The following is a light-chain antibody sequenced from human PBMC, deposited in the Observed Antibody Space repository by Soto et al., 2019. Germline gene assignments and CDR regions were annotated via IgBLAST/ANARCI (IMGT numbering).Light chain of an antibody. J-gene: IGKJ4*01. CDR1: QSVSRSTS. Sequence: EIVLTQSPGTLSLSPGERATLSCRASQSVSRSTSLAWYQEKTGQAPRLLIYGASSRAVGVPHRFSGSGSGTDFTRTISRLEPEDFAVYYCQQYGDSPLTFGGGNKVE. CDR3: QQYGDSPLT. CDR2: GAS. V-gene: IGKV3-20*01.